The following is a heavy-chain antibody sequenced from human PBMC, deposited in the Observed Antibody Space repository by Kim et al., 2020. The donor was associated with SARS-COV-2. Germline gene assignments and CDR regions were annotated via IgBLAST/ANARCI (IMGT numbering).Heavy chain of an antibody. Sequence: PVKGRFTISRDNAKTTLYLQMNSLRAEDTAVYYCARAASVIAAAGEIDYWGQGTLVTVSS. CDR3: ARAASVIAAAGEIDY. V-gene: IGHV3-53*01. J-gene: IGHJ4*02. D-gene: IGHD6-13*01.